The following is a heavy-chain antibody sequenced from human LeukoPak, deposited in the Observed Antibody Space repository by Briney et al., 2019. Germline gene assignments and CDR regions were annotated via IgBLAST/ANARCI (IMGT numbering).Heavy chain of an antibody. CDR3: ARGNQYYYDSSGYPHAEDDAFDI. CDR2: IGTAGDT. J-gene: IGHJ3*02. CDR1: GFTFSSYD. D-gene: IGHD3-22*01. Sequence: GGSPRLSCAASGFTFSSYDMHWVRQATGKGLEWVSAIGTAGDTYYPGSVKGRFTISRENAKNSLYLQMNSLRAGDTAVYYCARGNQYYYDSSGYPHAEDDAFDIWGQGTMVTVSS. V-gene: IGHV3-13*01.